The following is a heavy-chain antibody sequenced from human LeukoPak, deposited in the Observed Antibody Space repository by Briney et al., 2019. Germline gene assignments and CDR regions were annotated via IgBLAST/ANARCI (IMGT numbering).Heavy chain of an antibody. CDR3: AARKVRGVWFYLDY. Sequence: GGSLRLPCAASGFTVSAYAMAWVRQAPGKGLEWVSTIYDDNTYYADSVKGRFAISTDNSKNTLYLQMNSLRVEDTAVYFCAARKVRGVWFYLDYWGQGTLVTVSS. J-gene: IGHJ4*02. CDR1: GFTVSAYA. CDR2: IYDDNT. D-gene: IGHD3-10*01. V-gene: IGHV3-23*01.